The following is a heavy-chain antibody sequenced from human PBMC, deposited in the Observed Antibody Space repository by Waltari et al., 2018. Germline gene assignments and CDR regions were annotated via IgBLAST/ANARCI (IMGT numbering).Heavy chain of an antibody. Sequence: EVQLVESGGGLVKPGGSLRLSCAASGFTFSIYNMNWVRQAPGKGLEWGSSIRASSTYIYYADSMKGRFTISRDNAKNSLYLQMNSLRAEDTAVYYCASGYSSSSLDYWGQGTLVTVSS. J-gene: IGHJ4*02. V-gene: IGHV3-21*01. CDR1: GFTFSIYN. D-gene: IGHD6-6*01. CDR2: IRASSTYI. CDR3: ASGYSSSSLDY.